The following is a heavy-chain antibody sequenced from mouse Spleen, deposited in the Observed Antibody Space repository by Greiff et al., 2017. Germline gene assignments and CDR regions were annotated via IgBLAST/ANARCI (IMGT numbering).Heavy chain of an antibody. V-gene: IGHV1-74*01. CDR3: AILHYYGYDYAMDY. D-gene: IGHD1-2*01. Sequence: QVQLQQPGAELVKPGASVKVSCKASGYTFTSYWMHWVKQRPGQGLEWIGRIHPSDSDTNYNQKFKGKATLTVDKSSSTAYMQLSSLTSEDSAVYYCAILHYYGYDYAMDYWGQGTSVTVSS. J-gene: IGHJ4*01. CDR1: GYTFTSYW. CDR2: IHPSDSDT.